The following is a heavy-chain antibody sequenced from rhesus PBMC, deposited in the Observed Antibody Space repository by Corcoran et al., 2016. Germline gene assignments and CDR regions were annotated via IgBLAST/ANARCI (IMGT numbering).Heavy chain of an antibody. Sequence: QVTLKESGPALVKPTQTLTLTCTFPGFSISTSGTGVGWIRPPPGQALEWLASIYWNDSKYYSTSLKSRLTISKDTSKNQVVLTMTNMDPVDTATYYCARIVGTTRFDYWGQGVLVTVSS. J-gene: IGHJ4*01. D-gene: IGHD1-44*01. CDR2: IYWNDSK. CDR3: ARIVGTTRFDY. V-gene: IGHV2-95*01. CDR1: GFSISTSGTG.